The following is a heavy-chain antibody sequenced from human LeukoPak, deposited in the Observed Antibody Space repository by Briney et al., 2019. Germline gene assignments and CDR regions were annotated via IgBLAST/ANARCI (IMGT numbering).Heavy chain of an antibody. CDR3: ARPSSGTYYGMDV. J-gene: IGHJ6*02. D-gene: IGHD1-26*01. CDR2: IHPDDSET. Sequence: GALEISFQGSGYRFTSYWIALVRPMPGKGLEGMGTIHPDDSETIYSPSSQGQVTISADKPNSTPYLQWSTLEASDPATYYCARPSSGTYYGMDVWGQGTTVTVSS. V-gene: IGHV5-51*04. CDR1: GYRFTSYW.